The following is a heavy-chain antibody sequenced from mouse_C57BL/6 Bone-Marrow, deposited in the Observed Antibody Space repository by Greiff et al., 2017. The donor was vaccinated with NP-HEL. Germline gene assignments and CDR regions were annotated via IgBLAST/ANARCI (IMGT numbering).Heavy chain of an antibody. J-gene: IGHJ1*03. V-gene: IGHV1-5*01. Sequence: EVQLQQSGTVLARPGASVKMSCKTSGYTFTSYWMHWVKQRPGQGLEWIGAIYPGNSDTSYNQKFKGKAKLTAVTSASTAYMELSSLTNEDSAVYYCTREGPLYGSSPYWYFDVWGTGTTVTVSS. CDR1: GYTFTSYW. D-gene: IGHD1-1*01. CDR3: TREGPLYGSSPYWYFDV. CDR2: IYPGNSDT.